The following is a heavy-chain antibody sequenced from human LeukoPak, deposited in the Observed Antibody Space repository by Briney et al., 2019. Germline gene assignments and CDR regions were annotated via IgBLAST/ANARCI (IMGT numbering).Heavy chain of an antibody. CDR2: ISHGGNT. V-gene: IGHV4-39*07. CDR3: ARGLSNTYDPVTGSPLYYFHN. J-gene: IGHJ4*02. CDR1: AGSISSTTYY. Sequence: SQTLSLTCTVSAGSISSTTYYWAWVRQPPGKGLEWIGTISHGGNTSLNPSLKSRITFARDTSKNQFSLTLSSVTVADTAVYFCARGLSNTYDPVTGSPLYYFHNWGQGTLVTVSS. D-gene: IGHD2-21*02.